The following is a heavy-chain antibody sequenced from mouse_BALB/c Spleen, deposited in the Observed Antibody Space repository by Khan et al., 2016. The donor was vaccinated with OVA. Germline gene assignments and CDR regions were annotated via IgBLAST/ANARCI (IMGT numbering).Heavy chain of an antibody. J-gene: IGHJ2*01. D-gene: IGHD1-1*01. Sequence: QVQLKQSGAELAKPGASVKMSCKASGYTFINYWILWVKQRPGQGLEWIGYINPSTGYTEYNQNFKDKATLTADKSSSTAYMQLSSLTSEDSAVYYCARRGLRWDFDYWGQGTTLTV. CDR3: ARRGLRWDFDY. CDR1: GYTFINYW. CDR2: INPSTGYT. V-gene: IGHV1-7*01.